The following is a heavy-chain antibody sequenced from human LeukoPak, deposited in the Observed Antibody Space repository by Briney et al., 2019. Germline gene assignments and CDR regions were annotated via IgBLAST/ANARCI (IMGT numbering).Heavy chain of an antibody. D-gene: IGHD2-15*01. J-gene: IGHJ4*02. Sequence: PGGSLRLSCATSGFTFSTSWMHWVRQAQGKGLVWVSRINPDGSIINYADSVEGRFTISRDNAKNTVHLQMNSLRVEDTAVYFRVEGLGGSSDYWGQGTLVTVSS. CDR3: VEGLGGSSDY. V-gene: IGHV3-74*01. CDR2: INPDGSII. CDR1: GFTFSTSW.